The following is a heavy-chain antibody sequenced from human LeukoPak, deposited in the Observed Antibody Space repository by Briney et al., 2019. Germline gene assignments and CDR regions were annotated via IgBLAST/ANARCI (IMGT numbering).Heavy chain of an antibody. D-gene: IGHD5-12*01. CDR2: IYYSGST. Sequence: SETLSLTCTVSGGSISSYYWSWIRQPPGKGLEWIGYIYYSGSTNYNPSLKSRVTISVDTFKNQFSLKLSSVTAADTAVYYCARTGRAWLRFDYWGQGTLVTVSS. CDR3: ARTGRAWLRFDY. J-gene: IGHJ4*02. V-gene: IGHV4-59*08. CDR1: GGSISSYY.